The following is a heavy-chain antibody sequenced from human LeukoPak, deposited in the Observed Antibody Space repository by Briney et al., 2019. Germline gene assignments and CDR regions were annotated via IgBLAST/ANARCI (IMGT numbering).Heavy chain of an antibody. D-gene: IGHD2-2*01. CDR1: GFTFSSYS. CDR3: ARAGDCSSTSCYPTADFDY. J-gene: IGHJ4*02. CDR2: ISSSSSYI. V-gene: IGHV3-21*01. Sequence: GGSLRLSCAASGFTFSSYSMNWVRQAPGKGLEWVSSISSSSSYIYYADSVKGRFTISRDNAKNSLYLQMNSLRAEDTAVYYCARAGDCSSTSCYPTADFDYWGQGTLVTVSS.